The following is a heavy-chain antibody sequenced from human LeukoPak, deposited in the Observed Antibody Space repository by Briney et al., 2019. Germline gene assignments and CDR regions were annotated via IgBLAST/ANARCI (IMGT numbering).Heavy chain of an antibody. CDR2: ISGSSRTI. J-gene: IGHJ4*02. V-gene: IGHV3-48*04. CDR1: GFTFSSYS. CDR3: ARDFPDY. Sequence: PGGSLRLSCAASGFTFSSYSMNWVRQAPGKGLEWVSSISGSSRTIYYADSVKGRFTISRDNAKNSLYLQMNSLRAEDTAVYYCARDFPDYWGQGTLVTVSS.